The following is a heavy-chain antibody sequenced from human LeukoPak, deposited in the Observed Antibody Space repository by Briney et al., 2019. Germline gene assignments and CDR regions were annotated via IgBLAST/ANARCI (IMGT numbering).Heavy chain of an antibody. Sequence: PSETLSLTCTVSGGSISSYYWSWIRQPAGKGLEWIGRIYTSGSTNYNPPLKSRVTMSVDTSKNQFSLKLSSVTAADTAVYYCARGHRDGDYPYYYYYMDVWGKGTTVTVSS. V-gene: IGHV4-4*07. CDR1: GGSISSYY. CDR3: ARGHRDGDYPYYYYYMDV. D-gene: IGHD4-17*01. J-gene: IGHJ6*03. CDR2: IYTSGST.